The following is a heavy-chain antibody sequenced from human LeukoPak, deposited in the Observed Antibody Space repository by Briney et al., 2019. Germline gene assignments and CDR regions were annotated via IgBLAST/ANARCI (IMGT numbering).Heavy chain of an antibody. D-gene: IGHD4-17*01. Sequence: GGSLRLSCAASGFTFNTYWMHWVRQAPGKGLVWVSRIDSDGSSTTYADSVKGRFTISRDSAKNTLYLQMSSLTAEDTAVYYWASPRSKFGDYAIDAFALWGQGTMVTVSS. V-gene: IGHV3-74*03. CDR3: ASPRSKFGDYAIDAFAL. CDR2: IDSDGSST. CDR1: GFTFNTYW. J-gene: IGHJ3*01.